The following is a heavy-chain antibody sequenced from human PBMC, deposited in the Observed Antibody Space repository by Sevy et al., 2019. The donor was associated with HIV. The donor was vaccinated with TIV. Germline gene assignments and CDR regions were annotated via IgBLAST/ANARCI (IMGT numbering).Heavy chain of an antibody. Sequence: ASVKVSCKASGYTLTRLSMHWVRQAPGKGLEWMGSFDPEDGERLYAQKFQGRVTMTEDTSTNTAYMELSSLRSEDTAVYYCATTKDYYDSSGSPFDYWGQGTLVTVSS. V-gene: IGHV1-24*01. CDR2: FDPEDGER. CDR3: ATTKDYYDSSGSPFDY. CDR1: GYTLTRLS. J-gene: IGHJ4*02. D-gene: IGHD3-22*01.